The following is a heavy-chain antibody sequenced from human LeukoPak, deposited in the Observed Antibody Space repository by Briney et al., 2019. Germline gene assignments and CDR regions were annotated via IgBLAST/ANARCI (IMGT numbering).Heavy chain of an antibody. V-gene: IGHV3-23*01. CDR1: GFTFSSYA. CDR3: AKGGNDFWSGYYDSPDY. CDR2: ISGSGGST. Sequence: GGSLRLSCAASGFTFSSYAMSWVRQAPGKGLEWVSAISGSGGSTYYADSVKGRFTISRDNSKNTLYLQMNSLRAEDTAVYYCAKGGNDFWSGYYDSPDYWGQGTLVTVSS. D-gene: IGHD3-3*01. J-gene: IGHJ4*02.